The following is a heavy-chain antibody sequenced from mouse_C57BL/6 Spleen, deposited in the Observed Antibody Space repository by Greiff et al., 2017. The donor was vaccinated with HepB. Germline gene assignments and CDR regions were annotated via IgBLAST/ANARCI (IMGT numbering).Heavy chain of an antibody. CDR1: GFNIKDYY. Sequence: VHVKQSGAELVRPGASVKLSCTASGFNIKDYYMHWVKQRPEQGLEWIGRIDPEDGDTEYAPKFQGKATMTADTSSNTAYLQLSSLTSEDTAVYYCTNRGLLDGMDYWGQGTSVTVSS. CDR3: TNRGLLDGMDY. V-gene: IGHV14-1*01. D-gene: IGHD3-1*01. CDR2: IDPEDGDT. J-gene: IGHJ4*01.